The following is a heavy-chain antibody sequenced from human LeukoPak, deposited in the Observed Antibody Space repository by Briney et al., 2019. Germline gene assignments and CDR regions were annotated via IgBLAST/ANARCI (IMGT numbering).Heavy chain of an antibody. D-gene: IGHD6-19*01. CDR1: GFTFSHYG. CDR3: AKGTESGWYAYFDY. J-gene: IGHJ4*02. V-gene: IGHV3-33*06. Sequence: GGSLRLSCAASGFTFSHYGMQGVRQAPAKGLEWVAVIWYDGGNKYFADSVKGRFTISRDNSKNTVYLQMNSLRVEDTAVYYCAKGTESGWYAYFDYWGQGTLVTVSS. CDR2: IWYDGGNK.